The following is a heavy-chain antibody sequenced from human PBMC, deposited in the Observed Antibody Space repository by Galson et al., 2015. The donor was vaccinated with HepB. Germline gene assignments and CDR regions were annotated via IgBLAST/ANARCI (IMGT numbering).Heavy chain of an antibody. J-gene: IGHJ4*02. Sequence: SLRLSCAASGFTFSSYAMGWVRQAPGKGLEWVSAISGSGDTTYYADSVKGRLTISRDNSKKMLYLQMNSLRAEDTAVYYCANSSAWLFDSWGQGTLVTVSS. CDR2: ISGSGDTT. CDR1: GFTFSSYA. D-gene: IGHD6-19*01. V-gene: IGHV3-23*01. CDR3: ANSSAWLFDS.